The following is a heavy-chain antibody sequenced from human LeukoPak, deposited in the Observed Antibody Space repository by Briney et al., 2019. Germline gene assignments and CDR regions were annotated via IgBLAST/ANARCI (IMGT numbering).Heavy chain of an antibody. CDR3: ARTTVVTGRYYYYYMDV. Sequence: PGGSLRLSCAASGFTVSSNYMSWVRQAPGKGLEWVSVIYSGGSTCCADSVKGRFTISRDNSKNTLYLQMNSLRAEDTAVYYCARTTVVTGRYYYYYMDVWGKGTTVTVSS. CDR2: IYSGGST. J-gene: IGHJ6*03. D-gene: IGHD4-23*01. CDR1: GFTVSSNY. V-gene: IGHV3-53*01.